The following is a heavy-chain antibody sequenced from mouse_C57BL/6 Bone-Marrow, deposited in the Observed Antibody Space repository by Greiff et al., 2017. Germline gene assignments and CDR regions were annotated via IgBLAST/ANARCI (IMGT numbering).Heavy chain of an antibody. CDR3: GRGCYLYYYAMDY. J-gene: IGHJ4*01. CDR1: GYTFTSYD. D-gene: IGHD2-12*01. V-gene: IGHV1-85*01. CDR2: IYPRDGST. Sequence: VQGVESGPELVKPGASVKLSCKASGYTFTSYDINWVKQRPGQGLEWIGWIYPRDGSTKYNEQFKGKATLTVDTSSSTAYMELHSLTSEDSAVYFGGRGCYLYYYAMDYWGQGTSVTVSS.